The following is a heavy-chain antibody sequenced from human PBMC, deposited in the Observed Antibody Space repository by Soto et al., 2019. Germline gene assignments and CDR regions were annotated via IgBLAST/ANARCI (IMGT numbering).Heavy chain of an antibody. CDR1: GFTFSTYS. J-gene: IGHJ5*02. V-gene: IGHV3-30-3*01. D-gene: IGHD2-8*01. CDR3: AIEGLTDAVRENNWFDP. Sequence: QVQLVESGGGVVRPGRSLRLSCAASGFTFSTYSFHWVRQTPAKGLEWVAVISSDGTNRHYADSVKGRFTVSRDNSTHTLYMQLNPLRLEDTAVYYCAIEGLTDAVRENNWFDPWGQGTLVTVSS. CDR2: ISSDGTNR.